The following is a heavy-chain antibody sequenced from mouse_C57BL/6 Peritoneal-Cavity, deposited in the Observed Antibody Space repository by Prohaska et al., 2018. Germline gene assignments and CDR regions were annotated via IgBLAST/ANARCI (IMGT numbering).Heavy chain of an antibody. V-gene: IGHV1-61*01. CDR3: AREGQLPFDY. CDR2: IEPSDSET. CDR1: GYTFTSYW. D-gene: IGHD6-1*01. Sequence: GPGSSVKLSCKASGYTFTSYWTDWVKQRPGQGREWIGNIEPSDSETHYNQKFKDKATLTVDKSSSTAYMQLSSLTSEDSAVYYCAREGQLPFDYWGQGTTLTVSS. J-gene: IGHJ2*01.